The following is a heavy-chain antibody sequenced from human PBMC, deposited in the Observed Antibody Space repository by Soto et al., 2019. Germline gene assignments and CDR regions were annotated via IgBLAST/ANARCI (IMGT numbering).Heavy chain of an antibody. CDR2: ISYDGSNK. V-gene: IGHV3-30-3*01. Sequence: QVQLVESGGGVVQPGRSLRLSCAASGFTFSSYAMQWVRQAPGKGLEWVAVISYDGSNKYYADSVKGRFTISRDNSKNTLYQQMNSLRAEDTAVYYCARSGWLVPIPPNYYGMDVWGQGTTVTVSS. CDR3: ARSGWLVPIPPNYYGMDV. D-gene: IGHD6-19*01. CDR1: GFTFSSYA. J-gene: IGHJ6*02.